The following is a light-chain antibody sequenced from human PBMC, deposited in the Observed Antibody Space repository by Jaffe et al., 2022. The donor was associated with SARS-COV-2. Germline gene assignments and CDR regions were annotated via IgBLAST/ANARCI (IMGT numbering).Light chain of an antibody. J-gene: IGLJ3*02. CDR2: GHN. V-gene: IGLV1-44*01. Sequence: QSVLTQPPSASGTPGQTVTISCAGSSSNIGSNTVTWYQQLPGTAPRLLIYGHNQRPAGVPDRFSGSKSGTSASLAISGLQPDDEADYYCAAWDDSFDGVNWLFGGGTKLTVL. CDR3: AAWDDSFDGVNWL. CDR1: SSNIGSNT.